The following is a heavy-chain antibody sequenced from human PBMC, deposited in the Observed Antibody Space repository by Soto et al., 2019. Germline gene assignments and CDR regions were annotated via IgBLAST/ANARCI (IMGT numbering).Heavy chain of an antibody. CDR2: ISYDGSNK. CDR1: GFTFSSYA. CDR3: ARDRSGSYFARSVDY. J-gene: IGHJ4*02. Sequence: GGSLRLSCAASGFTFSSYAMHWVRQAPGKGLEWVAVISYDGSNKYYADSVKGRFTISRDNSKNTLYLQMNSLRAEDTAVYYCARDRSGSYFARSVDYWGQGTLVTVSS. D-gene: IGHD1-26*01. V-gene: IGHV3-30-3*01.